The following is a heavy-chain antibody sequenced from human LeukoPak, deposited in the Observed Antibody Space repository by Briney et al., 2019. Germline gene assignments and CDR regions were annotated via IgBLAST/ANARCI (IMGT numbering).Heavy chain of an antibody. CDR1: GLTFNTYS. V-gene: IGHV3-21*01. J-gene: IGHJ4*02. D-gene: IGHD4-23*01. CDR3: ARDFGGTMKTALDY. Sequence: GGSLRLSCAASGLTFNTYSMNWVRQAPGKGLEWVSSIANSIIHIYYADSVKGRFTISRDNAKNSLYLQMDSLRAEDTAVYYCARDFGGTMKTALDYWGQGTLVTVSS. CDR2: IANSIIHI.